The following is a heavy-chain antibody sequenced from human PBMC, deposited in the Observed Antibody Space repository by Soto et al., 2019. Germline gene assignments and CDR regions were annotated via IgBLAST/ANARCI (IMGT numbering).Heavy chain of an antibody. CDR1: KFTFSTYA. D-gene: IGHD2-8*02. J-gene: IGHJ4*02. Sequence: EVQLLESGGGLVQRGGSLRLSCAASKFTFSTYAMTWVRQAPGKGLEWVSDISGSGDNTYYADSVKGRFTISRDNSKRTLYLQMNSLRAEDTAVYYCAKDMVHCTGTRFARYFEKWGRGTLVTFSS. V-gene: IGHV3-23*01. CDR2: ISGSGDNT. CDR3: AKDMVHCTGTRFARYFEK.